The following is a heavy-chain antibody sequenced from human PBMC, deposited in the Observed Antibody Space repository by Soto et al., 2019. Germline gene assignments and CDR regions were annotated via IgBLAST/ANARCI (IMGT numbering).Heavy chain of an antibody. CDR2: ISGSGGST. CDR3: AKATTRGANYYDSSSPDS. CDR1: GFTFTSYA. J-gene: IGHJ4*02. Sequence: EVQLLESGGGLVQPGGSLRLSCAVSGFTFTSYAMSWVRQAPGKGLEWVSGISGSGGSTFYADSVKGRFTISRDNSKNTLYLQMNSLTAEDTAVYYCAKATTRGANYYDSSSPDSWGQGTLVTVSS. V-gene: IGHV3-23*01. D-gene: IGHD3-22*01.